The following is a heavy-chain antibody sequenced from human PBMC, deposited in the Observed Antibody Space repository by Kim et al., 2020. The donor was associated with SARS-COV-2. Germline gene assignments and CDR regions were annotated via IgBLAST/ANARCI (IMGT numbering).Heavy chain of an antibody. CDR2: K. V-gene: IGHV3-33*06. J-gene: IGHJ4*02. D-gene: IGHD1-26*01. Sequence: KYYADSGKGRFTISRDNSKNTLYLQMNSLRAEDTAVYYCAKGVGRYYFDYWGQGTLVTVSS. CDR3: AKGVGRYYFDY.